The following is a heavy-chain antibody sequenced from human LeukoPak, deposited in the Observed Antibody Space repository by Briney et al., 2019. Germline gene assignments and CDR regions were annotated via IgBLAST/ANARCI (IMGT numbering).Heavy chain of an antibody. J-gene: IGHJ4*02. CDR1: GGSISSYY. D-gene: IGHD3-10*01. Sequence: SETLSLTCTVSGGSISSYYWSWIRQPPGKGLEWIGYIYYSGSTSFNPSLKSRVTISVATSKNQFSLKLSSVTAADTAVYYCARSRITMVRGAERGGFDYWGQGTLVTVSS. CDR2: IYYSGST. CDR3: ARSRITMVRGAERGGFDY. V-gene: IGHV4-59*01.